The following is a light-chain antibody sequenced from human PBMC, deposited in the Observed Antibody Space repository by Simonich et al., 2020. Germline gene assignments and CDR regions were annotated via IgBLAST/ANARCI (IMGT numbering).Light chain of an antibody. CDR2: QDS. V-gene: IGLV3-1*01. CDR1: KLGEKY. CDR3: QAWDSSTAVV. J-gene: IGLJ2*01. Sequence: SYELTQPPSVSVSPGQTASITCSGNKLGEKYACWYQQKPGQSPVLVIYQDSKRPSGIPERFSCSNSGNTATLTISGTQAMDEADYYCQAWDSSTAVVFGGGTKLTVL.